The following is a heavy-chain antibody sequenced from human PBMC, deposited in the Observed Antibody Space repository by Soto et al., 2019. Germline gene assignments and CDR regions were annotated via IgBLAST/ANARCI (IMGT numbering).Heavy chain of an antibody. CDR3: ARDQVGATGDY. CDR2: ISAYNGNR. D-gene: IGHD1-26*01. CDR1: GYTFTSYG. J-gene: IGHJ4*02. Sequence: GASVKVSCKASGYTFTSYGISWVRQAPGQGLDWMGWISAYNGNRNYAQKVQGRVTMTTDTSTNTAYMELRSLRSDDTAVYYCARDQVGATGDYWGQGTLVTVSS. V-gene: IGHV1-18*01.